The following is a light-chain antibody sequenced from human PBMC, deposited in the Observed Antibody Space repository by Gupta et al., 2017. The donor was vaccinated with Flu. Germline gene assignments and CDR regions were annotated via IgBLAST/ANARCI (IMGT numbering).Light chain of an antibody. CDR2: QDT. Sequence: ITCSGDKLGDKYVCWYQQKPGQSPVLVIYQDTKRPPGIPERFSGSNSGNTATLTISGTQAMDEADYYCQAWDSSTMFGGGTKLTVL. CDR1: KLGDKY. V-gene: IGLV3-1*01. CDR3: QAWDSSTM. J-gene: IGLJ3*02.